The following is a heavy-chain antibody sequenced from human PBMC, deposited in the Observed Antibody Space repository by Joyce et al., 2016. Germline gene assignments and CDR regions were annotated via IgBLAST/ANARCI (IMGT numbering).Heavy chain of an antibody. J-gene: IGHJ3*02. CDR3: ERDIHYYNSSGYYWGAFDI. Sequence: QVQLVQSGSEVKKPGASVEVSCKASGYIFTTYGISWVRQAPGQGFEWMGWVSPHHGNTKYAQKFQGGVTMTIDTSTSTAYMELESLRSDDTAVYYCERDIHYYNSSGYYWGAFDIWGQGTMVSVSS. D-gene: IGHD3-22*01. CDR2: VSPHHGNT. V-gene: IGHV1-18*01. CDR1: GYIFTTYG.